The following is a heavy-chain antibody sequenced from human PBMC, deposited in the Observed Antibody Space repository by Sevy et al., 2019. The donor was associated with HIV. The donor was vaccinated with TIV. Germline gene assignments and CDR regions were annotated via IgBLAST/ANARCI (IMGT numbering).Heavy chain of an antibody. Sequence: GESLKISCAASGFTVSRNYMSWVRQAPGKGLEWVSVIYSDGKTFYADSVQDRFTISRDNSKNTLYLQMNSLRAEDTAVYYCAGWSSALTLLDYWGQGTLVTVSS. CDR3: AGWSSALTLLDY. J-gene: IGHJ4*02. CDR2: IYSDGKT. V-gene: IGHV3-66*01. CDR1: GFTVSRNY. D-gene: IGHD6-19*01.